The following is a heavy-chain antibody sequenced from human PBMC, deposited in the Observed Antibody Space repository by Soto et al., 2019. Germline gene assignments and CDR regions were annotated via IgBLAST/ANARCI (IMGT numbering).Heavy chain of an antibody. D-gene: IGHD3-16*01. CDR1: GGSISSSSYY. CDR2: IYYSGST. J-gene: IGHJ4*02. Sequence: SETLSLTCTVSGGSISSSSYYWGWIRQPPGKGLEWIGSIYYSGSTYYNPSLKSRVTISVDTSKNQFSLKLSSVTAADTAVYYCARVMITEIDYWGQGTLVTVSS. V-gene: IGHV4-39*01. CDR3: ARVMITEIDY.